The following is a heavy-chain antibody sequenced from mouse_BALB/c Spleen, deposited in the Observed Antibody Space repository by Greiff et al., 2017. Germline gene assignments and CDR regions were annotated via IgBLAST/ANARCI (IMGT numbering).Heavy chain of an antibody. CDR1: GYTFTSYW. CDR2: INPSTGYT. CDR3: ARGYGRSLDY. J-gene: IGHJ2*01. D-gene: IGHD1-1*01. Sequence: QVQLQQSGAELAKPGASVKMSCKASGYTFTSYWMHWVKQRPGQGLEWIGYINPSTGYTEYNQKFKDKATLTADKSSSTAYMQLRSLTSEDPAVYYCARGYGRSLDYWGQGTTLTVSS. V-gene: IGHV1-7*01.